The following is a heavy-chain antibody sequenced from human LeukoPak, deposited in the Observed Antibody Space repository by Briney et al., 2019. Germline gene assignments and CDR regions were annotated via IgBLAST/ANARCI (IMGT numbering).Heavy chain of an antibody. CDR2: IYTSGST. CDR3: ARVARSYYYYGMDV. J-gene: IGHJ6*02. V-gene: IGHV4-4*07. CDR1: GGSISSYC. Sequence: PSETLSLTCTVSGGSISSYCWSWIRQPAGKGLEWIGRIYTSGSTNYNPSLKSRVTMSVDTSKNQFSLKLSSVTAADTAVYYCARVARSYYYYGMDVWGQGTTVTVSS.